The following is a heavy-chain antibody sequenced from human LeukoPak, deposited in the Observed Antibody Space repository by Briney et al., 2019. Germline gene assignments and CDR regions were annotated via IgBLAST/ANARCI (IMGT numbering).Heavy chain of an antibody. Sequence: AGGSLRLSCAASGFTFSSYAMHWVRQAPGKGLEWVAVISYDGSNKYYADSVKGRFTISRDNSKNTLYLQMNSLRAEDTAVYYCVRSPGPFDYWGQGTLVTVSS. J-gene: IGHJ4*02. CDR1: GFTFSSYA. V-gene: IGHV3-30-3*01. CDR3: VRSPGPFDY. CDR2: ISYDGSNK. D-gene: IGHD7-27*01.